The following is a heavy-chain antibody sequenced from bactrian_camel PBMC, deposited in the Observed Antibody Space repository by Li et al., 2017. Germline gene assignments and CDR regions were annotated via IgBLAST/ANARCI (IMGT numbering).Heavy chain of an antibody. J-gene: IGHJ6*01. Sequence: HVQLVESGGGLVQPGGSLRLSCAGSGYVYAGCSVAWYRQAPGKERELVSSIVSDGATYDADSIKGRFTISRDNAKNTVYVQMNHLKFEDTALYYCATDLVYSNGCAYTADFGYWGQGTQVTVS. CDR3: ATDLVYSNGCAYTADFGY. D-gene: IGHD2*01. V-gene: IGHV3S9*01. CDR2: IVSDGAT. CDR1: GYVYAGCS.